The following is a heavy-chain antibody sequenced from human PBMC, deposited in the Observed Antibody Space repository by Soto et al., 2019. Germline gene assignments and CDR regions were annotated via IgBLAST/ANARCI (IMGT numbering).Heavy chain of an antibody. CDR1: GGTFSSYA. J-gene: IGHJ6*02. V-gene: IGHV1-69*06. Sequence: QVQLVQSGAEVKKPGSSVKVSCKASGGTFSSYAISWVRQAPGQGLEWMGGIIPICGTANYAQKFQGRVTITADKSTSTAYMELSSLRSEDTAVYYCARSVVVTAIPFLDYGLDVWGQGTTVTVSS. CDR2: IIPICGTA. CDR3: ARSVVVTAIPFLDYGLDV. D-gene: IGHD2-21*02.